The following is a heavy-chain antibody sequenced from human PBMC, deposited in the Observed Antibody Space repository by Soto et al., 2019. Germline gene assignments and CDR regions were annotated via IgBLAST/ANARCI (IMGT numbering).Heavy chain of an antibody. J-gene: IGHJ5*02. V-gene: IGHV4-39*01. D-gene: IGHD3-9*01. CDR1: GGSISSSSYY. Sequence: SETLSLTCTVSGGSISSSSYYWGWIRQPPGKGLEWIGSIYYSGSTYYNPSLKSRVTISVDTSKNQFSLKLSSVTAADTAVYYCARRGGYDILTGYYLHWFDPWGQGTLVTVSS. CDR3: ARRGGYDILTGYYLHWFDP. CDR2: IYYSGST.